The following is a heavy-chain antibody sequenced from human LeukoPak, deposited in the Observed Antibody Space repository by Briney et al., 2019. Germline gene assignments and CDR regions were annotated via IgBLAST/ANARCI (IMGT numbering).Heavy chain of an antibody. D-gene: IGHD6-13*01. CDR1: GLTFSSYA. CDR2: ISGSGGST. Sequence: GGSLRLSCAASGLTFSSYAMSWVRQAPGKGLEWVSAISGSGGSTYYADSVKGRFTISRDNSKNTLYLQMNSLRAEDTAVYYCAKAGAAAGAATLDYWGQGTLVTVSS. V-gene: IGHV3-23*01. CDR3: AKAGAAAGAATLDY. J-gene: IGHJ4*02.